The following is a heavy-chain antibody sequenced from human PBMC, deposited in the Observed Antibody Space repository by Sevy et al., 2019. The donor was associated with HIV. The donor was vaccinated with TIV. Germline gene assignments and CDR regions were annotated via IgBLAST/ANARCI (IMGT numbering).Heavy chain of an antibody. CDR3: AKDYYDSSGYFDY. CDR1: GFTFSSYG. Sequence: GGSLRLSCAASGFTFSSYGMHWVRQAPGKGLEWVAVIWYDGSNKYYADSVKGRFTISRDNSKNTLYLQMNSLRAEDTAVYYCAKDYYDSSGYFDYWGQRTLVTVSS. V-gene: IGHV3-33*06. J-gene: IGHJ4*02. CDR2: IWYDGSNK. D-gene: IGHD3-22*01.